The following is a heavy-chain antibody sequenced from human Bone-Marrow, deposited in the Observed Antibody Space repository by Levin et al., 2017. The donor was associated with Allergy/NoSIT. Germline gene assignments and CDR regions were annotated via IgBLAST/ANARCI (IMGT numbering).Heavy chain of an antibody. CDR3: ARDSLGASSSWYFFDW. D-gene: IGHD6-13*01. Sequence: RASVKVSCAASGFDFSRHTMHWVRQAPGQGLEWVASISSSGNHIFSSDLLKGRFTISRDNAQSSLYLQLHSLRDGETAVYYCARDSLGASSSWYFFDWWGQGTLVTVSS. J-gene: IGHJ4*02. V-gene: IGHV3-21*06. CDR1: GFDFSRHT. CDR2: ISSSGNHI.